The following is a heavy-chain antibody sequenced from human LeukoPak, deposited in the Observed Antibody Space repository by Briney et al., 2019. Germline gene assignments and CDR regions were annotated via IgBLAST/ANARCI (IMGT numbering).Heavy chain of an antibody. V-gene: IGHV3-30*04. J-gene: IGHJ4*02. CDR2: ISYDGSNQ. CDR3: AVGDNLGQLSSSFDY. Sequence: GRSLRLSCEASRFTFSTYAMHWVRQAPGKGLEWVAVISYDGSNQFYADSVKGRFTISRGNSKNTLYVQMNSLRTEDTAVYYCAVGDNLGQLSSSFDYWGQGTLVTVSS. CDR1: RFTFSTYA. D-gene: IGHD3-10*01.